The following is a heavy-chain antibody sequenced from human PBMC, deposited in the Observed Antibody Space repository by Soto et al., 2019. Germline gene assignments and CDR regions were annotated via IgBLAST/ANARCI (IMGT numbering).Heavy chain of an antibody. J-gene: IGHJ6*03. Sequence: ASVKVSCKASGYTFTSYDINWGRQATGQGVEWMGWMNPNSGNTGYAQKFQGRVTMTRNTSISTAYMELSSLRSEDTAVYYCAREYLLQETQTSMTYPLWDYYYMDGWGKGTTVTVSS. CDR1: GYTFTSYD. D-gene: IGHD1-26*01. V-gene: IGHV1-8*01. CDR2: MNPNSGNT. CDR3: AREYLLQETQTSMTYPLWDYYYMDG.